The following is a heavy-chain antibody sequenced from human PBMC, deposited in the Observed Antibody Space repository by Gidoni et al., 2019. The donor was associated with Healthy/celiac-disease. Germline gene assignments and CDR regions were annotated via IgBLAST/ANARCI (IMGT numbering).Heavy chain of an antibody. J-gene: IGHJ3*02. Sequence: EVQLVESGGGLVQPGGSLRLSCAASGFTFRSYSMNWVRQAPGKGLEWVSYISSSSSTIYYADSVKGRFTISRDNAKNSLYLQMNSLRAEDTAVYYCARGERYNWNDVGAFDIWGQGTMVTVSS. CDR3: ARGERYNWNDVGAFDI. D-gene: IGHD1-1*01. CDR1: GFTFRSYS. V-gene: IGHV3-48*01. CDR2: ISSSSSTI.